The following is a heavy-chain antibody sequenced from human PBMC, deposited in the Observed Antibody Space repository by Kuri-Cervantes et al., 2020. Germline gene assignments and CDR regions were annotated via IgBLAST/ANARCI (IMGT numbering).Heavy chain of an antibody. V-gene: IGHV3-23*01. Sequence: GESLKISCAGSGFIFSTYAMNWVRQAPGKGLEWISSISGGGGSTDYADSVKGRFTISRDNAKNSLYLQMNSLRAEDTAVYYCARVFDPWGQGTLVTVYS. CDR2: ISGGGGST. CDR3: ARVFDP. CDR1: GFIFSTYA. J-gene: IGHJ5*02.